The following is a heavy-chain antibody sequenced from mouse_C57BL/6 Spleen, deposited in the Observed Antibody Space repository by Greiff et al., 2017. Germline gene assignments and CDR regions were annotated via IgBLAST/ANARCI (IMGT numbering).Heavy chain of an antibody. CDR3: AREGVTTVYFDY. D-gene: IGHD2-2*01. CDR1: GYTFTSYW. Sequence: QVQLKQPGAELVKPGASVKLSCKASGYTFTSYWMHWVKQRPGQGLEWIGMIHPNSGSTNYNEKFKSKATLTVDKSSSTAYMQLSSLTSEDSAVYYCAREGVTTVYFDYWGQGTTLTVSS. CDR2: IHPNSGST. J-gene: IGHJ2*01. V-gene: IGHV1-64*01.